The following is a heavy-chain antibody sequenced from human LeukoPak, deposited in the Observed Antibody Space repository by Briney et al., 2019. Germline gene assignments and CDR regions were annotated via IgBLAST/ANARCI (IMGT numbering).Heavy chain of an antibody. CDR2: ISSSGSTI. CDR3: AREHSSSCPDS. CDR1: GFTFSSYE. Sequence: GGSLRLSCAASGFTFSSYEMNWVRQAPGKGLEWVSYISSSGSTIYYADSVKGRFTISRDNSKNTLYLQMNSLRVEDTALYYCAREHSSSCPDSWGQGTLVTVSS. D-gene: IGHD6-13*01. V-gene: IGHV3-48*03. J-gene: IGHJ5*01.